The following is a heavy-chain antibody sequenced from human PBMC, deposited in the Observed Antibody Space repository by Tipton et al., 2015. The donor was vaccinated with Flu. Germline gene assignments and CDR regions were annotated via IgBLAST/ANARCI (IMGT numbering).Heavy chain of an antibody. CDR3: ARDGVNTYYYGSGARDAFDI. Sequence: LRLSCTVSGGSISSGGYYWSWIRQHPGKGLEWIGYIYYSGSTYYNPSLKSRVTISVDTSKNQFSLKLSSVTAADTAVYYCARDGVNTYYYGSGARDAFDIWGQGTMVTVSS. J-gene: IGHJ3*02. V-gene: IGHV4-31*03. CDR1: GGSISSGGYY. D-gene: IGHD3-10*01. CDR2: IYYSGST.